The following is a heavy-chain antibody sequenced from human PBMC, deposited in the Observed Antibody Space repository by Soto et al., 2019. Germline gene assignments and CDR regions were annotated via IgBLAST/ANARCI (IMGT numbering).Heavy chain of an antibody. D-gene: IGHD5-18*01. J-gene: IGHJ6*02. V-gene: IGHV3-23*01. Sequence: EVQLLESGGGLVQPGGSLRLSCAASGFTFSSYAMSWVRQAPGKGLEWVSAISGSGGSTYYADSVKGRFTISRDNSKNTLYLQMNSLRAEDTAVYYCTTGTAMAYYYCGMDVWGQGTTVTVSS. CDR2: ISGSGGST. CDR1: GFTFSSYA. CDR3: TTGTAMAYYYCGMDV.